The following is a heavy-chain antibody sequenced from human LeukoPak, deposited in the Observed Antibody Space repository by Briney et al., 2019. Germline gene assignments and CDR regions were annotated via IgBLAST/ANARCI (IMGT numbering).Heavy chain of an antibody. CDR1: GGSFSGYY. J-gene: IGHJ5*02. Sequence: SETLSLTCAVYGGSFSGYYWSWIRQPPGKGLEWIGEINHSGSTNYNPSLKGRVTISVDTSKNQFSLKLSSVTAADTAVYYCARVKGTYYYDSSRWNWFDPWGQGTLVTVSS. CDR2: INHSGST. CDR3: ARVKGTYYYDSSRWNWFDP. D-gene: IGHD3-22*01. V-gene: IGHV4-34*01.